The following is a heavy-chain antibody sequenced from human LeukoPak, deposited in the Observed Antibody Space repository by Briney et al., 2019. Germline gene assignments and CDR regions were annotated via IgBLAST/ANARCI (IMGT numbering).Heavy chain of an antibody. CDR3: ARDYYDSSGYPDY. J-gene: IGHJ4*02. Sequence: PGGSLRLSCAASGFTFSSYGMHWVRQAPGKGLEWVAVIWYDGSNKYYADSVKGRFTISRDKSKNTLYLQMNSLRAEDTAVYYCARDYYDSSGYPDYWGQGTLVTVSS. CDR2: IWYDGSNK. V-gene: IGHV3-33*01. D-gene: IGHD3-22*01. CDR1: GFTFSSYG.